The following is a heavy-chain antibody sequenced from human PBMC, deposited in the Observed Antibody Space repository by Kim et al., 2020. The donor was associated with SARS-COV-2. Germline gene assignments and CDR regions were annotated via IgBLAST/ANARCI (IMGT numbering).Heavy chain of an antibody. CDR1: GGSISSGGYY. CDR3: ARDSLSQNVYDFWSGYSDGDAFDI. J-gene: IGHJ3*02. Sequence: SETLSLTCTVSGGSISSGGYYWSWIRQHPGKGLEWIGYIYYCGSTYYNPSLKSRVTISVDTSKNQFSLKLSSVTAADTAVYYCARDSLSQNVYDFWSGYSDGDAFDIWGQGTMVTVSS. D-gene: IGHD3-3*01. V-gene: IGHV4-31*03. CDR2: IYYCGST.